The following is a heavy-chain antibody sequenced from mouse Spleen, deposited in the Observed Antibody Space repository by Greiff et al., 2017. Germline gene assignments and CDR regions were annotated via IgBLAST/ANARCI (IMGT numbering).Heavy chain of an antibody. CDR3: ARSHSNYYGSGVDY. CDR2: IDPANGNT. Sequence: EVQLQQSGAELVKPGASVKLSCTASGFNIKDTYMHWVKQRPEQGLEWIGRIDPANGNTKYDPKFQGKATITADTSSNTAYLQLSSLTSEDTAVYYCARSHSNYYGSGVDYWGQGTSVTVSS. CDR1: GFNIKDTY. J-gene: IGHJ4*01. V-gene: IGHV14-3*02. D-gene: IGHD1-1*01.